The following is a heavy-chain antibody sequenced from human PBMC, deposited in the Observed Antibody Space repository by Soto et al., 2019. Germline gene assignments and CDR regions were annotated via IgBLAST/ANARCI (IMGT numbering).Heavy chain of an antibody. CDR2: IYYSGST. Sequence: PSETLSLTCTVSGGSISSGGYYWSWIRQHPGKGLEWIGYIYYSGSTYYNPSLKSRVTISVDTSKNQFSLKLSSVTAADTAVYYCARDFYGSSWLDYWGQGTLVTVSS. CDR1: GGSISSGGYY. J-gene: IGHJ4*02. CDR3: ARDFYGSSWLDY. D-gene: IGHD6-13*01. V-gene: IGHV4-31*03.